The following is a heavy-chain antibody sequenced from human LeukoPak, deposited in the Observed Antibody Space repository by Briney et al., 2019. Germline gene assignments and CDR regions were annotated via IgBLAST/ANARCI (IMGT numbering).Heavy chain of an antibody. CDR2: IYYSGST. J-gene: IGHJ4*02. CDR1: GGSISSRSYY. D-gene: IGHD3-3*01. CDR3: ARANYDFWSGYPLYYFDY. V-gene: IGHV4-39*01. Sequence: SETLSLTCTVSGGSISSRSYYWGWIRQPPGKGLEWIGSIYYSGSTYYNPSLKSRVTISVDTSKNQFSLKLSSVTAADTAVYYCARANYDFWSGYPLYYFDYWGQGTLVTVSS.